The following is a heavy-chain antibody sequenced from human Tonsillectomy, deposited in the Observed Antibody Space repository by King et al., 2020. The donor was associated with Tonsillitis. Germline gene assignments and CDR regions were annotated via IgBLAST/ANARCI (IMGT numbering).Heavy chain of an antibody. J-gene: IGHJ4*02. CDR2: INPERGVT. D-gene: IGHD6-19*01. CDR1: GYTFTGYF. CDR3: ARVMGQWPHSAYEY. Sequence: VQLVESGAEVKKPGTSVNVSCKASGYTFTGYFLHWGREALEEGCRGRGGINPERGVTKNAQSLQDRVTMARDTSSNIAYRYLSGLRSDDTAVYYCARVMGQWPHSAYEYWGQGTLVPVSS. V-gene: IGHV1-2*02.